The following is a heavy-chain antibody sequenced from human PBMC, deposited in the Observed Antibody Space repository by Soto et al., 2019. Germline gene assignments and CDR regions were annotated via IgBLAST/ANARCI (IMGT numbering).Heavy chain of an antibody. V-gene: IGHV4-39*01. D-gene: IGHD2-15*01. CDR3: ARQVVDGTAAAAGSFDY. Sequence: SETLSLTCTVSGGSISSISYYWVWIRQPPGKGPEWIGSFYYSGSTYYNPSLKSRVTISVDTSENQFSLKLSSVTAADTAVYYCARQVVDGTAAAAGSFDYWGQGTLVTVS. CDR1: GGSISSISYY. J-gene: IGHJ4*02. CDR2: FYYSGST.